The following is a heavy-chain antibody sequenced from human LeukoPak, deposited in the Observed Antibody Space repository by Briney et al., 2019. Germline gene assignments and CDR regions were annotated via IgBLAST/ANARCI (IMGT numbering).Heavy chain of an antibody. CDR2: ISAYNGNT. V-gene: IGHV1-18*01. CDR1: GYTFTSYG. CDR3: ARIGGYYYDSSGYYSSSYYFDY. D-gene: IGHD3-22*01. Sequence: GASVKVSCKASGYTFTSYGISWVRQAPGQGLEWMGWISAYNGNTNYAQKLQGRATMTTDTSTSTAYTELRSLRSDDTAVYYCARIGGYYYDSSGYYSSSYYFDYWGQGTLVTVSS. J-gene: IGHJ4*02.